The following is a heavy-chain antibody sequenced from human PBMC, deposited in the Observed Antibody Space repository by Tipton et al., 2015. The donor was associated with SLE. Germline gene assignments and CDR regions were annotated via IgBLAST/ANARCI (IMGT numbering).Heavy chain of an antibody. Sequence: TLSLTCSVSGVPISRGCYFWTWIRQPAGKGLEWVGHIFSTGITDYNPSLKSRVSISADTSKNQFSLNLDSMTAADTAVYYCARDSHTDYGDFYVDSWGQGTLVTVSS. CDR2: IFSTGIT. D-gene: IGHD4-17*01. V-gene: IGHV4-61*09. CDR1: GVPISRGCYF. CDR3: ARDSHTDYGDFYVDS. J-gene: IGHJ4*02.